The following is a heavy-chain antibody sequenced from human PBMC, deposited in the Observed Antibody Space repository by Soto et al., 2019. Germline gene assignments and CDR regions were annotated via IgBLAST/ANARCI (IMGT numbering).Heavy chain of an antibody. CDR2: IYSGGST. Sequence: GGSLRLSCAASGFTVSSNYMSWVRQAPGKGLEWVSVIYSGGSTYYADSVKGRFTISRHNSKNTLYLQMNSLRAEDTAVYYCASTYCSSTSCYPGFFDPWGQGTLVTVSS. CDR3: ASTYCSSTSCYPGFFDP. D-gene: IGHD2-2*01. CDR1: GFTVSSNY. V-gene: IGHV3-53*04. J-gene: IGHJ5*02.